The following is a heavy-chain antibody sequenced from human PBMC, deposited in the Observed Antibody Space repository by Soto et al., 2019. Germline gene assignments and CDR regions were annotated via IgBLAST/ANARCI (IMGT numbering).Heavy chain of an antibody. V-gene: IGHV3-30*18. Sequence: QVQLVESGGAVVQPGKSLRLSCAASGFTFSSYGMYWIRQAPGKGLEWVAAISYGGSNKFHADSVKGRFTISRDNSQNTLYLQMNSLSTEDTAVYYCAKDIVRYTYGACDNWGQGALVTVSS. J-gene: IGHJ4*02. CDR2: ISYGGSNK. CDR3: AKDIVRYTYGACDN. CDR1: GFTFSSYG. D-gene: IGHD5-18*01.